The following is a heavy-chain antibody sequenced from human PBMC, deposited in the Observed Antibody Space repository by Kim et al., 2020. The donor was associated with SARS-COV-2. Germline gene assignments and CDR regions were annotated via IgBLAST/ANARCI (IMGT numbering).Heavy chain of an antibody. V-gene: IGHV3-33*03. CDR2: IWNDGNYA. CDR1: GFTFSSHG. CDR3: AKAFSGGTGCFYMDF. Sequence: GGSLRLSCAASGFTFSSHGMHWVRQAPGKGLEWVGIIWNDGNYAYYGDSVKGRFTISRDNSKNTLYLQMNNLRVEDTAVYYCAKAFSGGTGCFYMDFWGLGTLVTVSS. J-gene: IGHJ4*02. D-gene: IGHD2-15*01.